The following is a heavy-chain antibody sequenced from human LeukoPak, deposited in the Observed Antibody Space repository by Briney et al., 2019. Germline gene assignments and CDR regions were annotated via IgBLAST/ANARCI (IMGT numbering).Heavy chain of an antibody. CDR1: GFTFSDYW. D-gene: IGHD6-13*01. J-gene: IGHJ5*02. Sequence: GVSLRLSCAASGFTFSDYWMYWFRQAPGEGLVWVSRMNIDGSSISYADSVKGRFTMSRDNAKNTLYLQMNSLRVEDTAVYYCARAGGGDSRMAYDPWGQGTLVTVSS. V-gene: IGHV3-74*01. CDR3: ARAGGGDSRMAYDP. CDR2: MNIDGSSI.